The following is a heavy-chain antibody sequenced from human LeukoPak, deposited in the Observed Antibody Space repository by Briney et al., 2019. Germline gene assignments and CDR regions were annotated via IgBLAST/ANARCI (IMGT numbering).Heavy chain of an antibody. V-gene: IGHV3-53*01. CDR2: IYSGTI. D-gene: IGHD4/OR15-4a*01. CDR1: GFTVSSNS. Sequence: GGSLRLSCTVSGFTVSSNSVSWVRQAPGKGLEWVSFIYSGTIHYSDSVKGRFTISRDNSKNTLYLQMNSLRAEDTAVYYCARRAGAYSHPYDYWGQGTLVTVSS. J-gene: IGHJ4*02. CDR3: ARRAGAYSHPYDY.